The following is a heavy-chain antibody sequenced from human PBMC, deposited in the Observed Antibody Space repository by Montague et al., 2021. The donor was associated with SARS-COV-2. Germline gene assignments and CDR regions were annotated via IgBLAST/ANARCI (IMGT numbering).Heavy chain of an antibody. CDR3: ARGRGIQLWFNYYYYMDV. V-gene: IGHV4-34*01. J-gene: IGHJ6*03. CDR1: DGSFSGYY. D-gene: IGHD5-18*01. Sequence: SQTLSLTCAVYDGSFSGYYWSWIRQPPGKGLEWIGEINHSGSTNYNPSLKSRVTISVDTSKNQFSLKLSSVTAADTAVYYCARGRGIQLWFNYYYYMDVWGKGTTVTGSS. CDR2: INHSGST.